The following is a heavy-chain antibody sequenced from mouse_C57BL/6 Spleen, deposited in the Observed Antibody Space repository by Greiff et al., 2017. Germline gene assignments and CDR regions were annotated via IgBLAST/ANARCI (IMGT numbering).Heavy chain of an antibody. CDR2: IDPSDSYT. CDR3: ARSTYYGSSSRSFDV. J-gene: IGHJ1*03. V-gene: IGHV1-69*01. CDR1: GYTFTSYW. D-gene: IGHD1-1*01. Sequence: QVQLQQPGAELVMPGASVQLSCKASGYTFTSYWMHWVKQRPGQGLEWIGEIDPSDSYTNYNQKFKGKSTLTVDKSSSTAYMQLSSLTSEDSAVYYCARSTYYGSSSRSFDVWGTGTTVTVSS.